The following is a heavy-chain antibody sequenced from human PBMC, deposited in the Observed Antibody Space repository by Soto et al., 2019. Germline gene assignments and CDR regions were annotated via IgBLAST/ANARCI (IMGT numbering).Heavy chain of an antibody. J-gene: IGHJ4*02. CDR1: GYTFTSYY. CDR3: ARDGYRWWLVRSYFDY. V-gene: IGHV1-46*01. CDR2: INPSGGST. D-gene: IGHD6-19*01. Sequence: ASVKVSCKASGYTFTSYYMHWVRQAPGQGLEWMGIINPSGGSTSYAQKFQGRVTMTRDTSTSTVYMELSSLRPEDTAVYYCARDGYRWWLVRSYFDYWGQGTLVTVSS.